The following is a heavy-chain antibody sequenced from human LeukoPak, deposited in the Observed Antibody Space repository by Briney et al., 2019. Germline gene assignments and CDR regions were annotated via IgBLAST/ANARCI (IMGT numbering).Heavy chain of an antibody. CDR3: AKDGGQWELPTLFDY. CDR2: IRYDGSNK. Sequence: GGSLRLSCAASGFTFSSYGMHWVRQAPGKGLEWVAFIRYDGSNKYYADSVKGRFTISRDNSKNTLYLQMNSLRAEDTAVYYCAKDGGQWELPTLFDYWGQGTLVTVSS. D-gene: IGHD1-26*01. V-gene: IGHV3-30*02. CDR1: GFTFSSYG. J-gene: IGHJ4*02.